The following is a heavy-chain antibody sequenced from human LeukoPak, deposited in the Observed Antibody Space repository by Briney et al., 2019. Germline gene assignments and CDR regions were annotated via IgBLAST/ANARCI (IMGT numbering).Heavy chain of an antibody. CDR3: ASSVGGYDYTAYYMDV. CDR1: GGSISSSSYY. CDR2: IYYSGCT. J-gene: IGHJ6*03. D-gene: IGHD5-12*01. V-gene: IGHV4-39*07. Sequence: SETLSLTCTVSGGSISSSSYYWGWIRQPPGKGLEWIGSIYYSGCTYYNPSLKSRVTISVDTSKNQFSLKLSSVTAADTAVYYCASSVGGYDYTAYYMDVWGKGTTVTISS.